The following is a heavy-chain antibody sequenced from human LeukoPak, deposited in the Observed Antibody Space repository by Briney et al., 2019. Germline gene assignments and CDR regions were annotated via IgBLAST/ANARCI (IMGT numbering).Heavy chain of an antibody. Sequence: GGSLRLSCAASGLTFSSSEMNWVRQAPGKGLEWVSYISSLGTKIYYADSVKGRFTMSRDNAKNSLYLQMNSLRAEDTAIYYCARAPGDFDYWGQGTLVTVSS. CDR1: GLTFSSSE. CDR3: ARAPGDFDY. J-gene: IGHJ4*02. D-gene: IGHD1-14*01. V-gene: IGHV3-48*03. CDR2: ISSLGTKI.